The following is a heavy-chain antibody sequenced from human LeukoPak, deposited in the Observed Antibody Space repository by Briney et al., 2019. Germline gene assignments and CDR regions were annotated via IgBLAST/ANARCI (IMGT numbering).Heavy chain of an antibody. Sequence: SETLSLTCTVSGGSISSYFWNWIRQPAGKGLDWMGRIYTTGSTNYNPSLKSRVTMSVDTSKNQFSLKLSSVTAADTAVYYCARTSGYYDILTGYPGYFDLWGRGTLVTVSS. CDR1: GGSISSYF. J-gene: IGHJ2*01. CDR2: IYTTGST. CDR3: ARTSGYYDILTGYPGYFDL. V-gene: IGHV4-4*07. D-gene: IGHD3-9*01.